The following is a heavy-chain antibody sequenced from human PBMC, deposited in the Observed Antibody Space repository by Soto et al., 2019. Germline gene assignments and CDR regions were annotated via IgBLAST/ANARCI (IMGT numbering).Heavy chain of an antibody. CDR1: GGSISSSNW. CDR3: AKEWVYDSSGWSFAY. CDR2: IYHSGST. D-gene: IGHD3-22*01. V-gene: IGHV4-4*02. J-gene: IGHJ4*02. Sequence: PSETLSLTCVVSGGSISSSNWWSWVRQPPGKGLEWIGEIYHSGSTNYNPSLKSRVTISVDKSKNQFSLNLNSVTAADTAVYYCAKEWVYDSSGWSFAYWGQGTLVTVS.